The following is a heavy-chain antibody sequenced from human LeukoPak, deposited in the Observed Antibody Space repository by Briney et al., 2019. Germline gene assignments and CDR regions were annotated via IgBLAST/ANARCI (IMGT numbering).Heavy chain of an antibody. D-gene: IGHD6-19*01. J-gene: IGHJ4*02. Sequence: SVKVSCKASGGTFSSYVINWVRQAAGQGLECMGGIIPIFGTANYAQKFQGRVTITADKSTSTAYMELSSLRSEDTAVYYCAMGVGAPEDLAVAADFDYWGQGTLVTVSS. V-gene: IGHV1-69*06. CDR3: AMGVGAPEDLAVAADFDY. CDR1: GGTFSSYV. CDR2: IIPIFGTA.